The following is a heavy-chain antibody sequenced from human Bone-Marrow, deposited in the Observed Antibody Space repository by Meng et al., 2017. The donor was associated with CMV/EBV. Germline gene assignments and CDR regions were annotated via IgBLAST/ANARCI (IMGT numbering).Heavy chain of an antibody. V-gene: IGHV3-30-3*01. CDR3: ARDSSSSGVAY. Sequence: LSCAASGFTFSSYAMHWVRQAPGKGLEWVAVISYDGSNKYYADSVKGRFTISRDNSKNTLYLQMNSLRAEDTAVYYCARDSSSSGVAYWGQGTLVTVSS. CDR1: GFTFSSYA. CDR2: ISYDGSNK. D-gene: IGHD6-6*01. J-gene: IGHJ4*02.